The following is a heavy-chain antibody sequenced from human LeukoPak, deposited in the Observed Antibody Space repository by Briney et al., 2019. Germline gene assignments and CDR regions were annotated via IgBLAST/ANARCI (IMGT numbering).Heavy chain of an antibody. J-gene: IGHJ5*02. Sequence: ASVKVFCKASGYTFTSYGISWVRQAPGQGLEWMGWTSGYNGNTNYAQKFQGRVTMTTDTSTNTAYMELRSLRSDDTAVYYCTREATGYSWFDPWGQGTLVTVSS. CDR3: TREATGYSWFDP. D-gene: IGHD3-9*01. CDR1: GYTFTSYG. CDR2: TSGYNGNT. V-gene: IGHV1-18*01.